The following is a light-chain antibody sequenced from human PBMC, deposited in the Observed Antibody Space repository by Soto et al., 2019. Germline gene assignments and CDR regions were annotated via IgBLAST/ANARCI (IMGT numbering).Light chain of an antibody. CDR1: QGISSY. J-gene: IGKJ4*01. CDR3: QQYYSYLLT. CDR2: AAS. Sequence: IRMTQSPSSLSASTGDRVTITCRASQGISSYLAWYQQKPGKAPKLLIYAASTLQSGVPSRFSGSGSGTDFTLTISCLQSEDFATYYCQQYYSYLLTFGGGTKVEIK. V-gene: IGKV1-8*01.